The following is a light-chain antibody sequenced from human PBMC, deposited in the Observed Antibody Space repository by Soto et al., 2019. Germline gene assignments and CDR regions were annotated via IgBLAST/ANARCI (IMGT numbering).Light chain of an antibody. J-gene: IGKJ1*01. CDR3: QQYGSSPRGT. CDR1: QSVSSSY. Sequence: EIVLTQSPGTLSLSPGERATLSCRASQSVSSSYLAWYQQKPGQAPRLLIYGASSRAAGVPDRFSGSGSGTDFTLTISRLDPEDFAVYYCQQYGSSPRGTFGQGTKVEIK. V-gene: IGKV3-20*01. CDR2: GAS.